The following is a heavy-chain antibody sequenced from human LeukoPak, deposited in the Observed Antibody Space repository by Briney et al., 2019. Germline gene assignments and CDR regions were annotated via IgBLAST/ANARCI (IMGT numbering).Heavy chain of an antibody. J-gene: IGHJ4*02. Sequence: ASVKVSCKASGYTFTDYYIHWVRQAPGRGLEWMGWINPNSGYTNYAQKFQGRVAMTRDTSISTGYMELSRLRSDDTAVYYCARGYRFGSNPDYWGQGTLVTVSS. CDR1: GYTFTDYY. V-gene: IGHV1-2*02. CDR3: ARGYRFGSNPDY. CDR2: INPNSGYT. D-gene: IGHD3-10*01.